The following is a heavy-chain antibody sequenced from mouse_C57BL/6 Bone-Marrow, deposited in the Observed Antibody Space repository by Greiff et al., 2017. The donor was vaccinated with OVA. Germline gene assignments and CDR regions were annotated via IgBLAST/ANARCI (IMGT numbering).Heavy chain of an antibody. J-gene: IGHJ4*01. D-gene: IGHD2-12*01. Sequence: EVQLHQSGPELVKPGASVKISCKASGYTFTDYYMNWVKQSHGKSLEWLGDINPNNGGISYNQKFKGKATLTVDKSSSTAYMELRSLTSEDSAGYYCACLRDYYAMDYWGQGTSVTVSS. CDR1: GYTFTDYY. CDR2: INPNNGGI. V-gene: IGHV1-26*01. CDR3: ACLRDYYAMDY.